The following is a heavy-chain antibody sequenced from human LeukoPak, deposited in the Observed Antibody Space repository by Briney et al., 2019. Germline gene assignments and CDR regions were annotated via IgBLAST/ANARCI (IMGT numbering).Heavy chain of an antibody. CDR2: IYPGDSDT. D-gene: IGHD6-19*01. Sequence: GESLKISCKGSGYSFTNYWIGWVRQMPGKGLEWMGLIYPGDSDTRYTPSFQGQVTISADKSITTAYLQWSSLKASDTAMYYCARPISSGWDLTCFDYWGQGTLVTVSP. CDR3: ARPISSGWDLTCFDY. V-gene: IGHV5-51*03. J-gene: IGHJ4*02. CDR1: GYSFTNYW.